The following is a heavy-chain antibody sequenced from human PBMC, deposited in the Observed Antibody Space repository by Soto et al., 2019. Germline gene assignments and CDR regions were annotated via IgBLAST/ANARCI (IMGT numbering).Heavy chain of an antibody. CDR1: GFTFSSYG. CDR3: AKDRYYGSGDFDY. J-gene: IGHJ4*02. D-gene: IGHD3-10*01. CDR2: ISYDGSNK. Sequence: QVQLVESGGGVVQPGRSLRISCAASGFTFSSYGMHWVRQAPGKGLEWVAVISYDGSNKYYADSVKGRFTISRDNSKNTLYLQMNSLRAEDTAVYYCAKDRYYGSGDFDYWGQGTLVTVSS. V-gene: IGHV3-30*18.